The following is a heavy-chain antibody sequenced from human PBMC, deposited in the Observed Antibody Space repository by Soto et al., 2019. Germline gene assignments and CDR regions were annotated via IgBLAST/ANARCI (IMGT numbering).Heavy chain of an antibody. CDR3: ARAVEYSRSWNLYYFDY. D-gene: IGHD6-6*01. Sequence: QLQLQESGPGLVKPSETLSLTCTVSGGSISSSSRYWGWIRQPPGKGLDWIGSIYHSGSPYYNPYLRSRVTISVDTSKNQFSLKLSCVTAGDTAVYYCARAVEYSRSWNLYYFDYWGQGTLVTVFS. J-gene: IGHJ4*02. CDR1: GGSISSSSRY. CDR2: IYHSGSP. V-gene: IGHV4-39*01.